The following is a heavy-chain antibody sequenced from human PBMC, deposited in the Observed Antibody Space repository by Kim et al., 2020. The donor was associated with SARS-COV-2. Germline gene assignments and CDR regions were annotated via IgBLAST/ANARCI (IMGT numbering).Heavy chain of an antibody. D-gene: IGHD3-22*01. CDR1: GFTFSSYA. Sequence: GGSLRLSCAASGFTFSSYAMHWVRQAPGKGLEWVAVISYDGSNKYYADSVKGRFTISRDNSKNTLYLQMNSLRAEDTAVYYCARAGSGWEKGPYDDAFDIWGQGTMVTVSS. J-gene: IGHJ3*02. V-gene: IGHV3-30*04. CDR3: ARAGSGWEKGPYDDAFDI. CDR2: ISYDGSNK.